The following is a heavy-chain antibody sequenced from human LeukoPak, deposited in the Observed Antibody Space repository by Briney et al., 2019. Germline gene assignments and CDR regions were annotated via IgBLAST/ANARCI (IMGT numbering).Heavy chain of an antibody. CDR1: GYTFTSYG. V-gene: IGHV1-18*01. D-gene: IGHD2-2*01. Sequence: ASVKVSCKASGYTFTSYGISWVRQAPGQGLEWMGWISACNGNTNYAQKLQGRVTMTTDTSTSTAYMELRSLRSDDTAVYYCARVYCSSTSCYPEYFQHWGQGTLVTVSS. CDR3: ARVYCSSTSCYPEYFQH. CDR2: ISACNGNT. J-gene: IGHJ1*01.